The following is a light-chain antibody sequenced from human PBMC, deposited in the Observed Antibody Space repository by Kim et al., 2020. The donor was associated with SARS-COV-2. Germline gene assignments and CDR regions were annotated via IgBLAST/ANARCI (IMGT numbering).Light chain of an antibody. V-gene: IGLV7-43*01. J-gene: IGLJ2*01. CDR1: TGAVTSGDY. Sequence: PGGTVTLTCASSTGAVTSGDYPNWFQQKPGQAPRALIYSIKNRHSWTPARFSGSLLGGKAALTLSGAQPEDEAEYYCLLYYDGAQVFGGGTQLTVL. CDR3: LLYYDGAQV. CDR2: SIK.